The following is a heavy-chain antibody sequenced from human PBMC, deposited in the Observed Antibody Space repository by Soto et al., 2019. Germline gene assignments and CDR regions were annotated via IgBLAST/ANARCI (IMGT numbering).Heavy chain of an antibody. D-gene: IGHD2-21*02. Sequence: PSETLSLTCTVSGGSISSSSYYWGWIRQPPGKGLEWIGSIYYSGSTYYNPSLKSRVTISVDTSKNQFSLKLSSVTAADTAVYYCAGHTTVVTRGYFDYWGQGTLVTVSS. J-gene: IGHJ4*02. CDR2: IYYSGST. CDR3: AGHTTVVTRGYFDY. V-gene: IGHV4-39*01. CDR1: GGSISSSSYY.